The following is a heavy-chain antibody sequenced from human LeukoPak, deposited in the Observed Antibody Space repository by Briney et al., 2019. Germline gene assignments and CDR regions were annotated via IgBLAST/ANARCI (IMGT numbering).Heavy chain of an antibody. CDR2: ISSSSSYI. V-gene: IGHV3-21*01. CDR3: ARGGPSSPYYDFWSGYLPQGY. Sequence: GGSLRLSCAASGFTFRSYSMNWVRQAPGKGLEWVSSISSSSSYIYYADSVKGRFTISRDNAKNSLYLQMNSLRAEDTAVYYCARGGPSSPYYDFWSGYLPQGYWGQGTLVTVSS. CDR1: GFTFRSYS. J-gene: IGHJ4*02. D-gene: IGHD3-3*01.